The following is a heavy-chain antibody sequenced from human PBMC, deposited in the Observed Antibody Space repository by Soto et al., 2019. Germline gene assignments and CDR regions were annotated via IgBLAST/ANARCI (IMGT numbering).Heavy chain of an antibody. D-gene: IGHD3-22*01. CDR2: IYYSGST. J-gene: IGHJ3*02. V-gene: IGHV4-59*01. CDR3: ARAAAMDSSGYWIPDAFDI. CDR1: GGSISSYY. Sequence: SETLSLTCTVSGGSISSYYWSWIRKPPGKGLEWIGYIYYSGSTNYNPSLKSRDTISVDTSKNQFSLKLSSVTAADTAVYYCARAAAMDSSGYWIPDAFDIWGQGTMVTVSS.